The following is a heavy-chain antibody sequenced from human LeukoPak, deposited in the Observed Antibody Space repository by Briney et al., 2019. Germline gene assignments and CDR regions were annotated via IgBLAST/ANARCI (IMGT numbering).Heavy chain of an antibody. V-gene: IGHV3-13*01. CDR3: ARGNIKSYYYDSSGYYQTPFFDY. D-gene: IGHD3-22*01. CDR1: GFTFSSYD. J-gene: IGHJ4*02. Sequence: PGGSLRLSCAASGFTFSSYDMHWVRQATGKGLEWVSAIGTAGDTYYPGSVKGRFTISRENAKNSLYLQMNSLRAGDTAVYYCARGNIKSYYYDSSGYYQTPFFDYWGQGTLVTVSS. CDR2: IGTAGDT.